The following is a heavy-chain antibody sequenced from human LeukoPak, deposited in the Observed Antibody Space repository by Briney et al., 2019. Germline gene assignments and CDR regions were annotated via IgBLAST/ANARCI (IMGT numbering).Heavy chain of an antibody. V-gene: IGHV3-23*01. CDR1: GFTFSNAW. J-gene: IGHJ4*02. Sequence: GGSLRLSCVASGFTFSNAWMTWVRQAPGKGLEWVSAISGTGSRTYSADSVKGRFTISRDNSKNTLYLQMNPRRAEDTAVYYCAKSPYGLGTYAIAGDYWGQGTLVTVSS. CDR2: ISGTGSRT. D-gene: IGHD3-10*01. CDR3: AKSPYGLGTYAIAGDY.